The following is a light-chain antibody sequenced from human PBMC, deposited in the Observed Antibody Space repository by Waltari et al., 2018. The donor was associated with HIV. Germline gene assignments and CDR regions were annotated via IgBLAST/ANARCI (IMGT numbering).Light chain of an antibody. CDR3: AVWDDSVNGYV. CDR1: SATLGKYV. V-gene: IGLV1-44*01. CDR2: GRD. Sequence: QSALTQPPSTSGTPGQRVTIPCSGSSATLGKYVVNWFQQVPGTAPKLLVSGRDQRPSGVPDRFSGSKSGTSGSLAISGLQSEDEGDYYCAVWDDSVNGYVFGTGTKVTVL. J-gene: IGLJ1*01.